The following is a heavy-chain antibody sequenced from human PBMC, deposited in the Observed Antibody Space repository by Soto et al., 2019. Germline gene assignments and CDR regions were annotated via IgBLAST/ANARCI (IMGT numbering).Heavy chain of an antibody. CDR1: GFTFSSYA. V-gene: IGHV3-30-3*01. D-gene: IGHD3-3*01. CDR2: ISYDGSNK. J-gene: IGHJ6*02. CDR3: ARDQGRRYDFWSGYYMYYYGMDV. Sequence: GGSLRLSCAASGFTFSSYAMHWVRHAPGKGLEWVAVISYDGSNKYYADSVKGRFTIFRDNSKNTLYLQMNSLRAEDTAVYYCARDQGRRYDFWSGYYMYYYGMDVWGQGTTVTVSS.